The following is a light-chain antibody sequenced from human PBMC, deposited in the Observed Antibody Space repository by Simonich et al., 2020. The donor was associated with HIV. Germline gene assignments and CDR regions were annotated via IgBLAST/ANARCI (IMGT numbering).Light chain of an antibody. J-gene: IGKJ2*01. Sequence: AIQLTQSPSSLSASVGGRVTITCRASQGIKNALIWYQQKPGKAPKVLIFDASSLESGVPSRFSSSGSGTDFTLTISSLQPEDFATYYCQQSNSYPTFGQGTKLEIK. CDR1: QGIKNA. CDR2: DAS. V-gene: IGKV1-13*02. CDR3: QQSNSYPT.